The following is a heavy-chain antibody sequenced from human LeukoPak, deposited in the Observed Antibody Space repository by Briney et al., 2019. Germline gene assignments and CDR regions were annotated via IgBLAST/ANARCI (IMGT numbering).Heavy chain of an antibody. CDR2: IYYSGST. Sequence: SETLSLTCTVSGVSISSGDYYWSWIRQPPGKGLEWIGYIYYSGSTYYNPSLKSRVTISVDTSKNQFSLKLSSVTAADTAVYYCARDKLDYYYYYGMDVWGQGTTVTVSS. CDR1: GVSISSGDYY. D-gene: IGHD4-23*01. CDR3: ARDKLDYYYYYGMDV. V-gene: IGHV4-30-4*08. J-gene: IGHJ6*02.